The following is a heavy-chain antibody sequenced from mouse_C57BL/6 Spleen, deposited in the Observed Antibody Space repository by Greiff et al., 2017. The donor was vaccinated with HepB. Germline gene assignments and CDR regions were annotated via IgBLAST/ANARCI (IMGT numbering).Heavy chain of an antibody. Sequence: EVMLVESGGGLVQPKGSLKLSCAASGFTFNTYAMHWVRQAPGKGLEWVARIRRKSSNYATYYADSVKDRFTISRDDSQSMLYLQMNNLKTEDTAMYYCVRDGYDLYAMDYWGQGTSVTVSS. D-gene: IGHD2-2*01. CDR1: GFTFNTYA. CDR2: IRRKSSNYAT. CDR3: VRDGYDLYAMDY. J-gene: IGHJ4*01. V-gene: IGHV10-3*01.